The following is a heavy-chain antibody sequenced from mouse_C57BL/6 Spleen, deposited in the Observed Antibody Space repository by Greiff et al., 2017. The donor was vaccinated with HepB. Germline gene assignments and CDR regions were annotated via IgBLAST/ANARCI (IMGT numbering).Heavy chain of an antibody. V-gene: IGHV10-1*01. D-gene: IGHD2-10*02. CDR3: ERGSMAWFFDY. Sequence: EVMLVESGGGLVQPKGSLKLSCAASGFSFHTYAMNWVRPAPGKGLEWVARMKSKSNNYATYYADSVKDRFTISRDDSESMLYLQMNNLKTDDTAMYYCERGSMAWFFDYWGQGTTLTVSS. CDR1: GFSFHTYA. CDR2: MKSKSNNYAT. J-gene: IGHJ2*01.